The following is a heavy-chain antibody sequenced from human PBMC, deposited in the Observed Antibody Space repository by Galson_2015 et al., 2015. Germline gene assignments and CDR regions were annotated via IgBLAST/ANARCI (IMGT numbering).Heavy chain of an antibody. CDR2: IIPISGTA. CDR1: GGTFSSYT. V-gene: IGHV1-69*13. J-gene: IGHJ5*02. Sequence: SVKVSCKASGGTFSSYTISWVRQAPGQGLEWMGGIIPISGTANYAQKFQGRVTITADESTSTAYMELSSLRSEDTAVYYCARVVVFWFDPWGQGTLVTVSS. D-gene: IGHD2-2*01. CDR3: ARVVVFWFDP.